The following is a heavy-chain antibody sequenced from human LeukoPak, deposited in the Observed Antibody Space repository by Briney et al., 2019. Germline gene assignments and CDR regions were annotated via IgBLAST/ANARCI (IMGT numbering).Heavy chain of an antibody. CDR2: ISSSGSTI. CDR3: ARDYGGSYFDY. D-gene: IGHD1-26*01. Sequence: PGGSLRLSCAASGFSLSSYWMTWVRQAPGKGLEWVSYISSSGSTIYYADSVKGRFTISRDNAKNSLYLQMNSLRAEGTAVYYCARDYGGSYFDYWGQGTLVTVSS. CDR1: GFSLSSYW. V-gene: IGHV3-48*04. J-gene: IGHJ4*02.